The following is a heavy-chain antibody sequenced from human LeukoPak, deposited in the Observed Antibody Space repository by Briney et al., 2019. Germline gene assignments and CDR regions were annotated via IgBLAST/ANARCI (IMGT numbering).Heavy chain of an antibody. V-gene: IGHV3-7*01. CDR3: ARDRDNIVAYGGLDY. Sequence: PGGSLRLSCAASGSTFSSYWMSWVRQAPGKGLEWVANIKQDGSEKYYVDSVKGRFTISRDNAKNSLYLQMNSLRAEDTAVYYCARDRDNIVAYGGLDYWGQGTLVTVSS. D-gene: IGHD5-12*01. CDR2: IKQDGSEK. J-gene: IGHJ4*02. CDR1: GSTFSSYW.